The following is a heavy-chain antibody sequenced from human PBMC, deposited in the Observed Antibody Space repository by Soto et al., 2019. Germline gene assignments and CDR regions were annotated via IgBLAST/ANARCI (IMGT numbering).Heavy chain of an antibody. D-gene: IGHD6-13*01. CDR1: GYSFTSYW. J-gene: IGHJ6*02. V-gene: IGHV5-51*01. CDR2: IYPGDSDT. Sequence: PGESLKISCKGSGYSFTSYWIGWVRQMPGKGLEWMGIIYPGDSDTRYSPSFQGQVTISADKSISTAYLQWSSLKASDTAMYYCARRQYSSSWYLGYYGMDVWGHGTTVTVSS. CDR3: ARRQYSSSWYLGYYGMDV.